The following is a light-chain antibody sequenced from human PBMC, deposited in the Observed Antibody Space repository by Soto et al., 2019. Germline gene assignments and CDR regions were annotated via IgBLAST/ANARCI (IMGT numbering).Light chain of an antibody. CDR3: CLYVGGRTYL. V-gene: IGLV1-40*01. CDR2: GNS. Sequence: SALTQPPSVSGAPGQRVTISCTGSSSNIGAGYDVHWYQQLPGTAPKLLIYGNSNRPSGVPDRFSGSKSGTSASLAITGLQAEDEADYYCCLYVGGRTYLFGTGTKVTVL. CDR1: SSNIGAGYD. J-gene: IGLJ1*01.